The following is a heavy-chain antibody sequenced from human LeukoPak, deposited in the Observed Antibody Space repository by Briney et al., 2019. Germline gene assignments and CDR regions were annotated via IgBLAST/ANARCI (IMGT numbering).Heavy chain of an antibody. CDR2: ISSSSSYI. D-gene: IGHD3-10*01. CDR3: ARDLGDYYGMDV. V-gene: IGHV3-21*01. J-gene: IGHJ6*02. Sequence: GGFLRLSCAASGSTFSSYSMNWVRQAPGKGLEWVSSISSSSSYIYYADSVKGRFTISRDNAKNSLYLQMNSLRAEDTAVYYCARDLGDYYGMDVWGQGTTVTVSS. CDR1: GSTFSSYS.